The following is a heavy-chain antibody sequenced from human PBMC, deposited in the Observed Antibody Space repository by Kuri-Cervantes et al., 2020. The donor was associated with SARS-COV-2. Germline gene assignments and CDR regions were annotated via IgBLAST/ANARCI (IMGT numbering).Heavy chain of an antibody. Sequence: GESLKISCEVSGFLFSASAIHWVRQASGKGLEWVGRVRGKANNYATAYAASVKGRFTISRDDSKNMAYLQMNSLKTEDTAVYYCARYRYDSSGWVYFQHWGQGTLVTVSS. CDR1: GFLFSASA. V-gene: IGHV3-73*01. D-gene: IGHD3-22*01. CDR3: ARYRYDSSGWVYFQH. J-gene: IGHJ1*01. CDR2: VRGKANNYAT.